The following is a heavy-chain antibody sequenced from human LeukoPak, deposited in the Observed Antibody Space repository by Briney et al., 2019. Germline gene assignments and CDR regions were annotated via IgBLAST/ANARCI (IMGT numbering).Heavy chain of an antibody. CDR2: INPNSGGT. CDR3: ARGPQRGPYQPLLEWLPCGDY. J-gene: IGHJ4*02. CDR1: GGTFSSYA. D-gene: IGHD2-2*01. Sequence: ASVKVSCKASGGTFSSYAISWVRQAPGQGLEWMGWINPNSGGTNYAQKFQGRVTMTRDTSISTAYMELSRLRSDDTAVYYCARGPQRGPYQPLLEWLPCGDYWGQGTLVTVSS. V-gene: IGHV1-2*02.